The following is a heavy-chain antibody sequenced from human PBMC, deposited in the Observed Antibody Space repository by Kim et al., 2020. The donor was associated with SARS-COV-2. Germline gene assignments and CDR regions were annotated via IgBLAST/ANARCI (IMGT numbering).Heavy chain of an antibody. V-gene: IGHV3-23*01. CDR2: ISGSGGST. J-gene: IGHJ6*02. Sequence: GGSLRLSCAASGFTFSSYAMSWVRQAPGKGLEWVSAISGSGGSTYYADSVKGRFTISRDNSKNTLYLQMNSLRAEDTAVYYCAKDPMGYCSGGSCYSEGYYYYYYGMDVWGQGTTVTVSS. CDR1: GFTFSSYA. D-gene: IGHD2-15*01. CDR3: AKDPMGYCSGGSCYSEGYYYYYYGMDV.